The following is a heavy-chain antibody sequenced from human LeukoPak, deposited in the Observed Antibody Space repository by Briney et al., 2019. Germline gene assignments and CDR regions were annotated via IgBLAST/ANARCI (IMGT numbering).Heavy chain of an antibody. D-gene: IGHD5-24*01. V-gene: IGHV3-21*01. CDR3: AREGYSPRDGYNFNFDY. Sequence: GGSLRLSCAASGFTLSSYSMNWVRQAPGKGLEWVSSISSSCYRYYADSVKGRFTISRDNAKNSLYLQMNSLRAEDTAVYYCAREGYSPRDGYNFNFDYWGQGTLVTVSS. CDR2: ISSSCYR. CDR1: GFTLSSYS. J-gene: IGHJ4*02.